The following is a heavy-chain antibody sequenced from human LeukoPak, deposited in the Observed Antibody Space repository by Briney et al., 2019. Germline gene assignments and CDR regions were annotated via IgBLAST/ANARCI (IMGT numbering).Heavy chain of an antibody. CDR2: ISYNGDET. V-gene: IGHV3-64*01. D-gene: IGHD3-16*01. Sequence: GGSLRLSCAGSGFTFSHYYMPWVRQAPGKGLEYVSAISYNGDETYYGKSVKGRFTISRDNSKKTLYLQMGSLRAEDTAVYYCARDPSVGGFSGSELDFWGQGTLVTVSS. CDR1: GFTFSHYY. CDR3: ARDPSVGGFSGSELDF. J-gene: IGHJ4*02.